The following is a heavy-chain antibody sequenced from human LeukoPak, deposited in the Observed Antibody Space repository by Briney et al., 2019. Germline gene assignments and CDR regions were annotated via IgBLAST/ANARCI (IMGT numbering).Heavy chain of an antibody. V-gene: IGHV3-7*01. CDR2: IKQDGSAK. Sequence: GSLRLSCAASGFTFSSYWMSWVRQAPGKGLEWVANIKQDGSAKYYVDSVKGRFTISRDNAKNSLYLQMNSLRAEDTAVYYCARDLTYYDFWSGYYRYYYYYMDVWGKGTTVTVSS. CDR3: ARDLTYYDFWSGYYRYYYYYMDV. CDR1: GFTFSSYW. J-gene: IGHJ6*03. D-gene: IGHD3-3*01.